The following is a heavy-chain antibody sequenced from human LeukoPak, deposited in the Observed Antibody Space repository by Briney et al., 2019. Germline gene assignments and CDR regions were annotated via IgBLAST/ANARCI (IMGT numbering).Heavy chain of an antibody. CDR2: ISYDGSNK. V-gene: IGHV3-30-3*01. J-gene: IGHJ4*02. CDR1: GFTFSSYA. CDR3: AREFNSFLADCSGGQCLFMS. D-gene: IGHD2-15*01. Sequence: PGGSLRLSCAASGFTFSSYAMHWVRQAPGKGLEWVAVISYDGSNKYYADSVKGRFTISRDNSKNTLYLQMNSLRAEDTAVYYCAREFNSFLADCSGGQCLFMSWGQGVLVTVSS.